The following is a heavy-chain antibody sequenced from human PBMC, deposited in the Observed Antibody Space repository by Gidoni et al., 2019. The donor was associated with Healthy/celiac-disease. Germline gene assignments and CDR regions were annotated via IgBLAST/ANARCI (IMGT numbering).Heavy chain of an antibody. CDR2: ISWNSGSI. V-gene: IGHV3-9*01. D-gene: IGHD1-26*01. CDR1: GFTFDDYA. J-gene: IGHJ4*02. CDR3: AKDRGGNHPDFDY. Sequence: EVQLVESGGGLVQPGRSLRLSCAASGFTFDDYAMHWVRQAPGKGLEWVSGISWNSGSIGYADSVKGRFTISRDNAKNSLYLQMNSLRAEGTALYYCAKDRGGNHPDFDYWGQGTLVTVSS.